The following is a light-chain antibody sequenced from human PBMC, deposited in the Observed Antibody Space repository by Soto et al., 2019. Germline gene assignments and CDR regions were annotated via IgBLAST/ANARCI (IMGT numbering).Light chain of an antibody. V-gene: IGKV3-11*01. CDR3: QHRSNWPPTWT. Sequence: EIVLTQSPATLSLSPGERATLSCRASQSVGSSLAWYQQKPGQPPRLLISDASLRATGIPARFSGSGSGTDFTLTISSLAPEDFALYYCQHRSNWPPTWTFGQGTKVDIK. J-gene: IGKJ1*01. CDR1: QSVGSS. CDR2: DAS.